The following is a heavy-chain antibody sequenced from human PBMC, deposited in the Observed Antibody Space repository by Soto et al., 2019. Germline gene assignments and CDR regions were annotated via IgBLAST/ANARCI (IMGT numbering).Heavy chain of an antibody. Sequence: SVKVSCKASGFTFTSSAAQWVRQARGQRLEWIGWIVVGSGNTNYAQKFQERVTITRDMSTSTAYMELSSLRSEDTAVHYCAADPEGGYYDFWSGLYYYYYGMDVWGQGTTVTVSS. CDR3: AADPEGGYYDFWSGLYYYYYGMDV. CDR2: IVVGSGNT. J-gene: IGHJ6*02. V-gene: IGHV1-58*01. D-gene: IGHD3-3*01. CDR1: GFTFTSSA.